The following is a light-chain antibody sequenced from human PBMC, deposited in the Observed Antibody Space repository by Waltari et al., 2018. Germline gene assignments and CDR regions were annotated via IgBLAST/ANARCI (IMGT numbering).Light chain of an antibody. J-gene: IGKJ1*01. CDR2: DAS. Sequence: IVLTQSPGTLPLSPGERATLPCRASQSLSRWLAWYQQKPGQAPRLLIYDASSRATGIPDRFSGSGSGTDFSLTISRLEPEDFAVYYCQKYGTLPATFGQGTKVEIK. CDR3: QKYGTLPAT. V-gene: IGKV3-20*01. CDR1: QSLSRW.